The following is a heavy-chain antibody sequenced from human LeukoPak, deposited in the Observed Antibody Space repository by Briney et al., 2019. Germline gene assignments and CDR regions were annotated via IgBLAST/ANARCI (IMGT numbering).Heavy chain of an antibody. CDR2: ISSSSSTI. Sequence: GGSLRLSCAASGFTFSSYSMNWVRQAPGKGLEWVSYISSSSSTIYYADSVKGRFTISRDNAKNSLYLQMNSLRAEDTAVFYCAKRSSNDFWSEFYYMDVWGKGTTVTVSS. D-gene: IGHD3-3*01. V-gene: IGHV3-48*04. CDR3: AKRSSNDFWSEFYYMDV. J-gene: IGHJ6*03. CDR1: GFTFSSYS.